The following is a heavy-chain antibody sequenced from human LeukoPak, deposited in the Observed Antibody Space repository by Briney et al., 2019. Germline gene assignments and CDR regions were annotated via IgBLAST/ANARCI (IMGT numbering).Heavy chain of an antibody. CDR1: GFTFSSYV. Sequence: PGRSLRLSCAASGFTFSSYVMHWVRQAPGKGLEWVAVIWYDGSNKYYADSVKGRFTISRDNSKNTLYLQMNSLRAEDTAVYYCVRDKGDGYNWGTIDYWGQGTLVTVSS. D-gene: IGHD5-12*01. CDR2: IWYDGSNK. J-gene: IGHJ4*02. V-gene: IGHV3-33*01. CDR3: VRDKGDGYNWGTIDY.